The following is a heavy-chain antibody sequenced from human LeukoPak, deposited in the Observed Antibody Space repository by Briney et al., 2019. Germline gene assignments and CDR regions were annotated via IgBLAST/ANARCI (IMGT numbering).Heavy chain of an antibody. V-gene: IGHV3-23*01. CDR1: GFTFSSYA. CDR2: ISGGGTST. D-gene: IGHD6-19*01. J-gene: IGHJ4*02. Sequence: LGGSLRLSCAASGFTFSSYAMSWVRQAPGKGLEWVSVISGGGTSTYYADSVKGRFTISKDNSRNTLYLQMNSLRAEDTAVYYCAKTFIAVANPIDYWGQGTLVTVSS. CDR3: AKTFIAVANPIDY.